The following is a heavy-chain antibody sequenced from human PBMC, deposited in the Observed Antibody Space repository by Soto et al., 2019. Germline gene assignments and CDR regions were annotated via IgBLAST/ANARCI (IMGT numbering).Heavy chain of an antibody. D-gene: IGHD2-15*01. CDR2: LLWHGDRP. CDR1: GFSFDEHA. V-gene: IGHV3-9*01. CDR3: GKDLTPGGLES. Sequence: EAQLVESGGGLVQPGGSLRLSCAFSGFSFDEHAMHWVRQAPGKGLEWVAGLLWHGDRPGYADSVKGRFTISRDSAKDFLYLQMNSLRTEDTPLYYCGKDLTPGGLESWGQGTLVTVSS. J-gene: IGHJ4*02.